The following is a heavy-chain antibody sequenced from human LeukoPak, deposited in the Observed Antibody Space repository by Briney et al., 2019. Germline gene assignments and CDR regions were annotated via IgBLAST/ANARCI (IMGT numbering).Heavy chain of an antibody. CDR1: GFTFSDYG. D-gene: IGHD6-19*01. Sequence: PGGSLRLSCEASGFTFSDYGMSWVRQAPGKGLEWVSVISASGRSTDYAGSVKGRFTISRDSSKNTLYLQMNSLRAEDTAVYYCAKGDSAWYAFDYWGQGTLVTVSS. CDR3: AKGDSAWYAFDY. V-gene: IGHV3-23*01. CDR2: ISASGRST. J-gene: IGHJ4*02.